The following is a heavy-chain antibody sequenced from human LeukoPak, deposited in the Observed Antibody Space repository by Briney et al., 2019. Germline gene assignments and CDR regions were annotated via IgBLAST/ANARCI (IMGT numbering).Heavy chain of an antibody. Sequence: PGGSLRLSCAASGFTFSSYAMHWVRQAPGKGLEWVAVISYDGSSKYYADSVKGRFTISRDNSKNTLYLQMNSLRAEDTAVYYCARAPWSSSGVFDYWGQGTLVTVSS. V-gene: IGHV3-30-3*01. CDR2: ISYDGSSK. CDR3: ARAPWSSSGVFDY. J-gene: IGHJ4*02. D-gene: IGHD1-26*01. CDR1: GFTFSSYA.